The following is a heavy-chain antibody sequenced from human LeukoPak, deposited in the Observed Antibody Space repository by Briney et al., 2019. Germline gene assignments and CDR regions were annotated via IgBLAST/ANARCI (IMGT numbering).Heavy chain of an antibody. CDR1: GFTFSTYA. J-gene: IGHJ4*02. CDR3: AKDILTHDLDY. CDR2: ISYHGSNT. D-gene: IGHD3-9*01. Sequence: GGSLRLSCAASGFTFSTYAMHWVRQAPGMGLEWVALISYHGSNTYYADSVKGRFTISRDNSKNTLYLQMNSLRAEDTAVYYCAKDILTHDLDYWGQGTLVTVSS. V-gene: IGHV3-30-3*01.